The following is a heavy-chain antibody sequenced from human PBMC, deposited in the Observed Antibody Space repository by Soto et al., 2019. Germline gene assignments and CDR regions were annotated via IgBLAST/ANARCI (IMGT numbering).Heavy chain of an antibody. V-gene: IGHV3-30*04. J-gene: IGHJ4*02. CDR1: GFIFTTYA. CDR2: ISYDGKYD. D-gene: IGHD6-19*01. CDR3: ASSSVAGTWGYYYEY. Sequence: QVHLVESGGGVVQPGRSLRLSCAASGFIFTTYAMHWVRQAPGKGLEWVAVISYDGKYDYYADSVRGRFTISRDNSKNTLYLQMDSLRADDTALYYYASSSVAGTWGYYYEYWGQGALVTVSS.